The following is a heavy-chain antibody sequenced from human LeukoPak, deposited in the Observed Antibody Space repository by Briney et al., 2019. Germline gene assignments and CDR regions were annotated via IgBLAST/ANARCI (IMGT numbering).Heavy chain of an antibody. D-gene: IGHD5-12*01. Sequence: PSQTLSLTCTVSGGSISSGGYYWSWIRQHPGKGLEWIGYIYYSGSTYYNPSLKSRVTISVDTSKNQFSLKLSSVTAADTAVYYCARHPGYSGYDLRVFSAFDIWGQGTMVTVSS. CDR1: GGSISSGGYY. CDR2: IYYSGST. V-gene: IGHV4-31*03. CDR3: ARHPGYSGYDLRVFSAFDI. J-gene: IGHJ3*02.